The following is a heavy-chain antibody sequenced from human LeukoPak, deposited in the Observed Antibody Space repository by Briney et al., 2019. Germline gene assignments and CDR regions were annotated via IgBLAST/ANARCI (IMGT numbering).Heavy chain of an antibody. CDR2: IRSKANSYAT. D-gene: IGHD3-9*01. Sequence: GGSLRLSCAASGFTFSGSAMHWVRQASGKGLEWVGRIRSKANSYATAYAASVKGRFTISRDDSKNTAYLQMNSLKTEDTAVYYCTSPPSGDILGGYIWGQGTLVTVSS. V-gene: IGHV3-73*01. J-gene: IGHJ4*02. CDR3: TSPPSGDILGGYI. CDR1: GFTFSGSA.